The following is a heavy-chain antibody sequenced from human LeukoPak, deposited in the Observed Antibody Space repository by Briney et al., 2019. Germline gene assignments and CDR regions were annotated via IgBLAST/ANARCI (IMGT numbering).Heavy chain of an antibody. CDR2: ISSSGSTI. D-gene: IGHD5-12*01. CDR3: ARGGGGYSGYDETGSFGY. Sequence: PGGSLRLSCAASGFTFSSYEMNWVRQAPGKGLEWVSYISSSGSTIYYADSVKGRFTISRDNAKNLLYLQMNSLRAEDTAVYYCARGGGGYSGYDETGSFGYWGQGTLVTVSS. CDR1: GFTFSSYE. J-gene: IGHJ4*02. V-gene: IGHV3-48*03.